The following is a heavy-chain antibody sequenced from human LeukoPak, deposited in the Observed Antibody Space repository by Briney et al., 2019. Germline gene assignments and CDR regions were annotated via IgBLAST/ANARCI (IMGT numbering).Heavy chain of an antibody. D-gene: IGHD6-13*01. CDR1: GGSFSGYY. CDR2: INHSGST. Sequence: SETLSLTCAVYGGSFSGYYWSWIRQPPGKGLEWIGEINHSGSTNYNPSLKSRVTISVDTSNNQFSLKLSSVTAADTAVYYCASRAAAGRFDYWGQGTLVTVSS. V-gene: IGHV4-34*01. CDR3: ASRAAAGRFDY. J-gene: IGHJ4*02.